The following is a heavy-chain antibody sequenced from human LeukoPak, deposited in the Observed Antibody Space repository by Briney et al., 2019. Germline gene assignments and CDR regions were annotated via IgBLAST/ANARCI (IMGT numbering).Heavy chain of an antibody. CDR2: ISSSGDTT. D-gene: IGHD1-7*01. CDR3: AKGFNWNYPHYFDY. J-gene: IGHJ4*02. V-gene: IGHV3-23*01. Sequence: GGSLRLSCAASGFTFSSYAMNWVRQAPEKGLEWVSTISSSGDTTYYADSVKGRFTISRDSSKNTLHLQMNSLRADDTAVYYCAKGFNWNYPHYFDYWGQGTLVTVSS. CDR1: GFTFSSYA.